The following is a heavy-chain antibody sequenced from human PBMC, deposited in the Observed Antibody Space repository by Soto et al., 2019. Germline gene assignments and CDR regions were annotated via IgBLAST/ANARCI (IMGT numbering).Heavy chain of an antibody. CDR3: ATYTAMVCDY. D-gene: IGHD5-18*01. Sequence: EVQLLESGGGLVQPGGSLRLSCAASGFTFSSYAMSWVRQAPGKGLEWVSAISGSSSYIYYADSVKGRFTISRDNAKNSLYLQMNSLRAEDTAVYYCATYTAMVCDYWGQGTLVTVSS. CDR1: GFTFSSYA. CDR2: ISGSSSYI. V-gene: IGHV3-21*01. J-gene: IGHJ4*02.